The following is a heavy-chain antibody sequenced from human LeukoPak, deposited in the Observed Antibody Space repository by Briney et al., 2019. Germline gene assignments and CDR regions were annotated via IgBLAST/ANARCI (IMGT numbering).Heavy chain of an antibody. CDR3: ARDPGIAAAGYYYYYGMDV. D-gene: IGHD6-13*01. CDR2: IWYDGSNK. Sequence: GGSLRLSCAASGFTFSSYGMHWVRQAPGKGLEWVAVIWYDGSNKYYADSVKGRFTISRDNSKNTLYLQMNSLRAEDTAVYYCARDPGIAAAGYYYYYGMDVWGQGTTVTVSS. V-gene: IGHV3-33*01. J-gene: IGHJ6*02. CDR1: GFTFSSYG.